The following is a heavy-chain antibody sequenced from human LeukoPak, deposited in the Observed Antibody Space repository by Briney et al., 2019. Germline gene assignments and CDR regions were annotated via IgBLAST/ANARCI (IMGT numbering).Heavy chain of an antibody. CDR2: ISGSGGST. D-gene: IGHD2-2*01. J-gene: IGHJ5*02. CDR3: AKDVVVVPAARYNWFDP. V-gene: IGHV3-23*01. CDR1: GFTVSSYA. Sequence: AGGSLRRSCAASGFTVSSYAMSWVRQAPGKGLEWVSAISGSGGSTYYADSVKGRFTISRDNSKNTLYLQMNSLRAEDTAVYYCAKDVVVVPAARYNWFDPWGQGTLVTVSS.